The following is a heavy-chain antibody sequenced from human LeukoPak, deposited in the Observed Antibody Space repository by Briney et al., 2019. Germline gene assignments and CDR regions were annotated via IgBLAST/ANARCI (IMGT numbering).Heavy chain of an antibody. CDR3: AKELYRYYYYGMDV. CDR1: GFTFSSYG. Sequence: PGRSLRLSCAASGFTFSSYGMHWVRQAPGKGLEWVAVISYDGSNKYYADSVKGRFTISRDNSKNTLYLQMNSLRAVDTAVYYCAKELYRYYYYGMDVWGKGTTVTVSS. V-gene: IGHV3-30*18. CDR2: ISYDGSNK. J-gene: IGHJ6*04. D-gene: IGHD2-2*01.